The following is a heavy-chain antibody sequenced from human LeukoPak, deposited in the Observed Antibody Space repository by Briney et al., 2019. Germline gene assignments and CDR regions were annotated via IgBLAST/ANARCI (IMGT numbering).Heavy chain of an antibody. CDR3: ARVPSSLVRGGLAFIFDY. D-gene: IGHD3-10*01. Sequence: ASVKVSCKASGGTFSSYAISWVRQAPGQGLEWMGGIIPIFGTANYAQKFQGRVTITADESTSTAYMELSRLRSDDTAVYYCARVPSSLVRGGLAFIFDYWGQGTLVTVSS. V-gene: IGHV1-69*13. CDR2: IIPIFGTA. CDR1: GGTFSSYA. J-gene: IGHJ4*02.